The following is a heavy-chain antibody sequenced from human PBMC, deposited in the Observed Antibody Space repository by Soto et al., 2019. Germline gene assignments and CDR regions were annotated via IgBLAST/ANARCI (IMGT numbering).Heavy chain of an antibody. Sequence: SETLSLTGTVSGDYMSRQYLSWIRQSPGKGLEWIGFVFYSGSTSYNPSLKSRVSISEDTSKNQITMKLNSGAAADTAVYYCARDRSFSCSPPYCVDFWGQGVLVTVSS. V-gene: IGHV4-59*11. J-gene: IGHJ4*02. D-gene: IGHD2-21*01. CDR1: GDYMSRQY. CDR3: ARDRSFSCSPPYCVDF. CDR2: VFYSGST.